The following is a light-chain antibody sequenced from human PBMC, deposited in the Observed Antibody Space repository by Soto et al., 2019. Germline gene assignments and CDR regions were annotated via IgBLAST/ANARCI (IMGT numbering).Light chain of an antibody. Sequence: QSVLTQPSSVSGSPGQSITISCTGTSSDFGDDNYVSWYRQHPGKAPKLIIYDVSNRPTGVSNRFSGSKSGNTASLTISGLRAEDEADYYCSSYLSSTIPYVFGTGTKVTV. CDR3: SSYLSSTIPYV. J-gene: IGLJ1*01. V-gene: IGLV2-14*01. CDR2: DVS. CDR1: SSDFGDDNY.